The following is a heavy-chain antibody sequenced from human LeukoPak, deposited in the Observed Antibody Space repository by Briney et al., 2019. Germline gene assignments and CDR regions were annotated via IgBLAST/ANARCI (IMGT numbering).Heavy chain of an antibody. CDR1: GFTFSSYA. D-gene: IGHD3-9*01. CDR2: ISGSGGST. V-gene: IGHV3-23*01. J-gene: IGHJ4*02. Sequence: GGSLRLSCAASGFTFSSYAMSWVRQAPGKGLEWVSAISGSGGSTYYADSVKGRFTSSRDNSKNTLYLQMNSLRAEDTAVYYCAKGLSGEINRWGVDYWGQGTLVTVSS. CDR3: AKGLSGEINRWGVDY.